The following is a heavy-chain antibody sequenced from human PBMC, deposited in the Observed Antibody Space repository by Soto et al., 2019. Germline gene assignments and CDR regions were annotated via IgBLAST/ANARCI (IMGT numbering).Heavy chain of an antibody. CDR3: ARDSVLLWFGESPDYWGYMDV. D-gene: IGHD3-10*01. Sequence: QVQLVQSGAEVKKSGASVKVSCKASGYTFTSYYMHWVRQAPGQGLEWMGVINPSGGSRSYAQKFQGRVTMTRDTSTSTVYMELSSLRSEDTAVYYCARDSVLLWFGESPDYWGYMDVWGKGTTVTVSS. V-gene: IGHV1-46*01. CDR2: INPSGGSR. CDR1: GYTFTSYY. J-gene: IGHJ6*03.